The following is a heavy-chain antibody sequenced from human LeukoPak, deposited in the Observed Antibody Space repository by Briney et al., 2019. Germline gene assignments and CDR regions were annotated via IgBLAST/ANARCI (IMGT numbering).Heavy chain of an antibody. V-gene: IGHV1-69*05. CDR2: ITPSFGKP. J-gene: IGHJ4*02. D-gene: IGHD4-11*01. CDR1: GDIFTRSV. CDR3: ASPGTTVTTWIFKF. Sequence: ASVKVSCKASGDIFTRSVVSRVRQAPGQGVGWMGGITPSFGKPNYAPRFQDRISITTDESTNTIYMEVSRLSFEDTAMYYCASPGTTVTTWIFKFWGRGTLVTVSS.